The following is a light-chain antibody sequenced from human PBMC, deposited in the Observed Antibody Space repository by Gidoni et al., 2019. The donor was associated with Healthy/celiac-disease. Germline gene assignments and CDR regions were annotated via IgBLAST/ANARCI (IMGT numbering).Light chain of an antibody. V-gene: IGKV3-15*01. J-gene: IGKJ1*01. CDR3: QQYNNWPSWT. CDR2: GAS. Sequence: IVMTQSPGVLSVSPGDRATLSCRASQRVSSKLAWYQQKPGRAPRLLIYGASSRATGIPARFSGSGSGTEFTPPISSLQSEDVAVYYCQQYNNWPSWTFGQGTKVEIK. CDR1: QRVSSK.